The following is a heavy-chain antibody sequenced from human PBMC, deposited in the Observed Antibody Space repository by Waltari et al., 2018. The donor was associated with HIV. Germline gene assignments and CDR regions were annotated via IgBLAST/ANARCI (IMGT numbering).Heavy chain of an antibody. CDR1: GFTFDDYA. V-gene: IGHV3-9*01. Sequence: EVQLVESGGGLVQPGRSLRLSCAASGFTFDDYAMHWVRQAPGKGLEWVSGISWNSGSIDYADSVKGRFTIARDNVKNSLYLQMNSLRAEDTALYYCAKDIIPIVVVPAASSMDVWGKGTTVTVYS. CDR3: AKDIIPIVVVPAASSMDV. D-gene: IGHD2-2*01. J-gene: IGHJ6*03. CDR2: ISWNSGSI.